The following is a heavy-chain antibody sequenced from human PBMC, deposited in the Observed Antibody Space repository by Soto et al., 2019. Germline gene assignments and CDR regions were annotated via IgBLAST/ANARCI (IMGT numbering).Heavy chain of an antibody. D-gene: IGHD2-15*01. CDR3: TTALGYCSGGSCYPFDY. V-gene: IGHV3-15*01. CDR1: GFTFSNPW. J-gene: IGHJ4*02. Sequence: EVQLVESGGGLVKPGGSLRLSCAASGFTFSNPWMSWVRQAPGKGLEWVGRIKSKTDGGTTDYAAPVKGRFTISRDDSKNTLYLQMNSLKTEDTAVYYCTTALGYCSGGSCYPFDYWGQGTLVTVSS. CDR2: IKSKTDGGTT.